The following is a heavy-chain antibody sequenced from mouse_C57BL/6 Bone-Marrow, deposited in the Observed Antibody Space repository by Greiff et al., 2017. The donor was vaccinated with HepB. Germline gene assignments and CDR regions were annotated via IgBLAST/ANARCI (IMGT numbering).Heavy chain of an antibody. Sequence: EVKLMESGGGLVKPGGSLKLSCAASGFTFSSHAMSWVRQTPEKRLEWVATISDGGSYTYYPDNVKGRFTISRDNAKNNLYLQMSHLKSEDTAMYYCARDYFDYWGQGTTLTVSS. J-gene: IGHJ2*01. CDR1: GFTFSSHA. V-gene: IGHV5-4*01. CDR3: ARDYFDY. CDR2: ISDGGSYT.